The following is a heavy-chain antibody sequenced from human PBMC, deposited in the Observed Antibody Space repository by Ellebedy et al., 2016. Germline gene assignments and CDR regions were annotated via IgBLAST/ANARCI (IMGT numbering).Heavy chain of an antibody. J-gene: IGHJ2*01. CDR1: GGSFSAYY. Sequence: SETLSLTCAVYGGSFSAYYWSWIRQPPGKGLEWIGEINHSGSTNYNPSLKSRVTISVDTSKNQFSLKLSSVTAADTAVYYCAREERMVRGVRVWYFDLWGRGTLVTVSS. V-gene: IGHV4-34*01. D-gene: IGHD3-10*01. CDR3: AREERMVRGVRVWYFDL. CDR2: INHSGST.